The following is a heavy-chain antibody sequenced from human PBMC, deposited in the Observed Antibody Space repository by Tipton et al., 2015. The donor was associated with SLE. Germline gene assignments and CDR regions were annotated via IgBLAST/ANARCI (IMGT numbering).Heavy chain of an antibody. CDR2: IDPSDSYT. CDR3: ARRGYCSSTSCPYFDY. J-gene: IGHJ4*02. Sequence: QLVQSGAEVKKPGESLKISCKGSGYSFTSYWISWVRQMPGKGLEWMGRIDPSDSYTNYSPSFQGHVTISADKSISTAYLQWSSLKASDTAMYYCARRGYCSSTSCPYFDYWGQGTLVTVSS. V-gene: IGHV5-10-1*01. CDR1: GYSFTSYW. D-gene: IGHD2-2*03.